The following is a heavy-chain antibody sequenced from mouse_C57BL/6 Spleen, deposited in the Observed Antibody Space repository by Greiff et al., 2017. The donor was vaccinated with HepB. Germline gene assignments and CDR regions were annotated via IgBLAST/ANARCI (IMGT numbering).Heavy chain of an antibody. V-gene: IGHV1-85*01. CDR1: GYTFTSYD. CDR2: IYPRDGST. J-gene: IGHJ3*01. Sequence: VQLQESGPELVKPGASVKLSCKASGYTFTSYDINWVKQRPGQGLEWIGWIYPRDGSTKYNEKFKGKATLTVDTSSSTAYMELHSLTPEDSAVYFCARGNWFAYWGQGTLVTVSA. CDR3: ARGNWFAY.